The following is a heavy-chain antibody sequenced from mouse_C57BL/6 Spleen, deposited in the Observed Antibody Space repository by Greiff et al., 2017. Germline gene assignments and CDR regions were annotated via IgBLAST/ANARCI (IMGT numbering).Heavy chain of an antibody. CDR2: IYPGDGDT. D-gene: IGHD1-1*01. J-gene: IGHJ4*01. CDR1: GFAFSSSW. Sequence: VQLLQSGPELVKPGASVKLSCKASGFAFSSSWMHWVQQRPGKGLEWIGRIYPGDGDTNYTGKFKGKATLSADKSSSTAYMQLSSLTSEDSAVYVCARTLFSATVVAPSRDYWGQGTSVTVSS. V-gene: IGHV1-82*01. CDR3: ARTLFSATVVAPSRDY.